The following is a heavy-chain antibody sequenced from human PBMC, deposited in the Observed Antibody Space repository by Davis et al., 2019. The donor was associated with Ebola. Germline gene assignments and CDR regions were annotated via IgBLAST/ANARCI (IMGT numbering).Heavy chain of an antibody. CDR2: ISHSGIA. CDR3: ATGGGSFARPDY. J-gene: IGHJ4*02. D-gene: IGHD2-15*01. V-gene: IGHV4-38-2*02. Sequence: PSETLSLTCNVSGFSISSGYYWGWIRRSPGKGLEWIGSISHSGIAYHNPSLRSRVSISIETSKNHFSLKVNSVTAADTAVYYCATGGGSFARPDYWGQGTLVTVSS. CDR1: GFSISSGYY.